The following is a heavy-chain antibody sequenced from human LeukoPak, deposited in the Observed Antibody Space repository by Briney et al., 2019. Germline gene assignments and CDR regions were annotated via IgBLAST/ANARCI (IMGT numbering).Heavy chain of an antibody. CDR1: GLTFSSYA. Sequence: GALRLSCAASGLTFSSYAVTWVRQAPGKGLQWVSDISGTGGSSGATYYADSVKGRFTISRDNSKNTLYLQVNSLRAEDTAVYYCAKASENGISQLDYWGQGTLVTVSS. CDR2: ISGTGGSSGAT. J-gene: IGHJ4*02. D-gene: IGHD2/OR15-2a*01. V-gene: IGHV3-23*01. CDR3: AKASENGISQLDY.